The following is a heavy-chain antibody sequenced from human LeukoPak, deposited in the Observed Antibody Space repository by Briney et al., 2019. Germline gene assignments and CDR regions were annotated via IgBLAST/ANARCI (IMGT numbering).Heavy chain of an antibody. CDR3: ARDGIAAAGLYNWFDP. Sequence: ASVKVSCKASGGTFSSYAISWVRQAPGQGLEWMGWINPNSGGTNYAQKFQGWVTMTRDTSISTAYMELSRLRSDDTAVYYCARDGIAAAGLYNWFDPWGQGTLVTVSS. J-gene: IGHJ5*02. V-gene: IGHV1-2*04. CDR2: INPNSGGT. CDR1: GGTFSSYA. D-gene: IGHD6-13*01.